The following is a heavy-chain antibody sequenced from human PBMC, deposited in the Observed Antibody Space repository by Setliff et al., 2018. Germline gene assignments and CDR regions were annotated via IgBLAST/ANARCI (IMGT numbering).Heavy chain of an antibody. D-gene: IGHD3-10*01. CDR3: ARPRSNYNRGAFSI. V-gene: IGHV1-2*06. J-gene: IGHJ3*02. CDR2: VNPKNGGI. CDR1: GYSFIDYY. Sequence: ASVKVSCKASGYSFIDYYIHWVRQAPGQGPEWMGRVNPKNGGILYSQKFEGRVSMTGDRTISTVYMDLKSLTFDDTAVYYCARPRSNYNRGAFSIWGQGTMVTVS.